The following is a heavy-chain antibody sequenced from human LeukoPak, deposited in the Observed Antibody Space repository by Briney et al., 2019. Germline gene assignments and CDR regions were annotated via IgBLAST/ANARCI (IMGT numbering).Heavy chain of an antibody. D-gene: IGHD1-26*01. J-gene: IGHJ6*02. CDR2: VYHSGTT. CDR1: GGSINGYS. Sequence: PSETLSLTCXVSGGSINGYSWTWIRQPPGKGLELIGCVYHSGTTDSNPSLRSRLTMSADASNNQFSLKLSSVTAADTAVYYCARLSPVGKAGAYDFHCLDVWGQGTTVTVSS. CDR3: ARLSPVGKAGAYDFHCLDV. V-gene: IGHV4-59*13.